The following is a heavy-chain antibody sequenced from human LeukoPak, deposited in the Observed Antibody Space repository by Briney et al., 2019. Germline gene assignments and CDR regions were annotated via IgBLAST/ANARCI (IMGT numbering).Heavy chain of an antibody. CDR2: INVITGYI. V-gene: IGHV3-21*01. CDR3: ARDRSGSSSVDDAFDI. CDR1: GLSFENYN. D-gene: IGHD1-26*01. Sequence: GGSLRLSCAASGLSFENYNMNWVRQAPGKGLEWVAYINVITGYIYYADSLKGRFTISRDNAKKSLFLEMNSLRVEDTAVYYCARDRSGSSSVDDAFDIWGQGIMVTVSS. J-gene: IGHJ3*02.